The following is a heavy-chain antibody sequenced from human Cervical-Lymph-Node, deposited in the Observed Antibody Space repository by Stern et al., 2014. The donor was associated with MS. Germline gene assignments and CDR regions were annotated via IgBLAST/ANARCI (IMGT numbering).Heavy chain of an antibody. CDR1: GFTFDDYA. CDR3: ATLRTSGY. J-gene: IGHJ4*02. V-gene: IGHV3-9*01. Sequence: VQLVESGGGLVQPGRSLRLSCAASGFTFDDYAMHWVRQAPGKGLEWVSGISWNSGSIGYADSVKGRFTISRDNAKNSLYLQMNSLRAEDTALYYCATLRTSGYWGQGTLVTVSS. CDR2: ISWNSGSI. D-gene: IGHD1-14*01.